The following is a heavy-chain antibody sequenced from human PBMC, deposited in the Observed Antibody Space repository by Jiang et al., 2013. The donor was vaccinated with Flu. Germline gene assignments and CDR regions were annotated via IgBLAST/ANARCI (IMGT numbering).Heavy chain of an antibody. V-gene: IGHV3-43*01. CDR2: ISWDGGST. Sequence: DYTMHWVRQAPGKGLEWVSLISWDGGSTYYADSVKGRFTISRDNSKNSLYLQMNSLRTEDTALYYCAKDKAVAGTVNYYYYGMDVWGQGTTVTVSS. J-gene: IGHJ6*02. CDR3: AKDKAVAGTVNYYYYGMDV. CDR1: DYT. D-gene: IGHD6-19*01.